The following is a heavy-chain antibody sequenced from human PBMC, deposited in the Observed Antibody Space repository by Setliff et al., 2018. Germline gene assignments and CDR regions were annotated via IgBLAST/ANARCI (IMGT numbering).Heavy chain of an antibody. V-gene: IGHV4-34*01. CDR3: ARGDYDSSLGGY. J-gene: IGHJ4*02. D-gene: IGHD3-22*01. Sequence: TLSLTCAVYGGSFSGYYWSWIRQPPGKGLEWIGEINHSGSTNYNPSLKSRVTISVDTSKNQFSLKLSSVTAADTAVYYCARGDYDSSLGGYWGQGTLVTVSS. CDR2: INHSGST. CDR1: GGSFSGYY.